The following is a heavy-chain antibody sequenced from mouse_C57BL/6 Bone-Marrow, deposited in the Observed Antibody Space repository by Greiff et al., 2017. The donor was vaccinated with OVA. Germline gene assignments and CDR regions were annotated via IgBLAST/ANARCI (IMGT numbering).Heavy chain of an antibody. Sequence: QVQLQQSGPELVKPGASVKISCKASGYTFPDYSITWVKQRPGQGLEWIGWIFPGSGSTYYNEKFKGKATLTVDKSSSTAYMLLSSLTSEDSAVYFCARDSNYPYYFDYWGQGTTLTVSS. D-gene: IGHD2-5*01. CDR2: IFPGSGST. CDR1: GYTFPDYS. J-gene: IGHJ2*01. CDR3: ARDSNYPYYFDY. V-gene: IGHV1-75*01.